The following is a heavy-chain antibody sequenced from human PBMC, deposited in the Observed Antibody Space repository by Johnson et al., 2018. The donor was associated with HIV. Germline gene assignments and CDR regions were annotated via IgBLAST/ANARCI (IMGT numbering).Heavy chain of an antibody. CDR2: VTGTGGDT. CDR3: ASQVRGLRLGVDAFDI. CDR1: GFIFSSYG. Sequence: VQLVESGGGVVQPGGSLRLSCAASGFIFSSYGMHWVRQAPGKGLEWVSGVTGTGGDTYYAESVKGRFTISRDNSKNTLYLQMNKLRAEDTAVYFCASQVRGLRLGVDAFDIWGQGTMVTVSS. V-gene: IGHV3-23*04. D-gene: IGHD3-16*01. J-gene: IGHJ3*02.